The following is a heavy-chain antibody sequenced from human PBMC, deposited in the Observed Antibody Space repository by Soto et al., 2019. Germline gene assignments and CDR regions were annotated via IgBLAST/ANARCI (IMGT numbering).Heavy chain of an antibody. J-gene: IGHJ6*02. Sequence: SGGSLRLSCSASGFRFSNYIFNWVRQAPWKGLEWVSSITSSSSYIYYADSVRGRFTISRDDAKNSLYLQMNSLRAEGTAVYYCATGGDSSGFQSYSYYGMDVWGQGTTVTVCS. CDR2: ITSSSSYI. V-gene: IGHV3-21*01. CDR3: ATGGDSSGFQSYSYYGMDV. D-gene: IGHD3-22*01. CDR1: GFRFSNYI.